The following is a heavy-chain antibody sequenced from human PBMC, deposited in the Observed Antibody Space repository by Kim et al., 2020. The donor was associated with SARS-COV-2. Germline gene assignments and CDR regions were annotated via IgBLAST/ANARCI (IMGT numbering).Heavy chain of an antibody. Sequence: GGSLRLSCAASGFTFSSYGMHWVRQAPGKGLEWVAVISYDGSNKYYADSVKGRFTISRDNSKNTLYLQMNSLRAEDTAVYYCASLTTVTLNWFDPWGQGTLVTVSS. CDR3: ASLTTVTLNWFDP. V-gene: IGHV3-30*03. CDR1: GFTFSSYG. J-gene: IGHJ5*02. D-gene: IGHD4-17*01. CDR2: ISYDGSNK.